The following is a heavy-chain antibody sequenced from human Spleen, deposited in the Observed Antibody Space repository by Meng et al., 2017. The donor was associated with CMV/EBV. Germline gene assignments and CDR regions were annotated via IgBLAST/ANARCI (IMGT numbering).Heavy chain of an antibody. Sequence: ASAFTFSSYAMHWVRQAPGKGLEWVAIISHEGSYKYYADSVKGRFTISRDNSKNTLDLQMNSLRADDTAVYYCARDFCSGGSCFLDYWGQGTLVTVSS. CDR3: ARDFCSGGSCFLDY. CDR2: ISHEGSYK. D-gene: IGHD2-15*01. CDR1: AFTFSSYA. J-gene: IGHJ4*02. V-gene: IGHV3-30*04.